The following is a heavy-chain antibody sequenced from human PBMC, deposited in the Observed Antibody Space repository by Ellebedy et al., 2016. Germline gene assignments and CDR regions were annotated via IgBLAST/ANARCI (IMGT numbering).Heavy chain of an antibody. CDR3: ASLDSRPHKNYFEY. J-gene: IGHJ4*02. Sequence: GGSLRLXCAASGFTFSSYGMHWVRQAPGKRLEWVAVFIYDGSNQYYGDSVKGRFTISRDISKNTLYLQMHSLRAEDTAVYYCASLDSRPHKNYFEYWGQGTLVTVSS. CDR1: GFTFSSYG. V-gene: IGHV3-33*05. CDR2: FIYDGSNQ. D-gene: IGHD4-11*01.